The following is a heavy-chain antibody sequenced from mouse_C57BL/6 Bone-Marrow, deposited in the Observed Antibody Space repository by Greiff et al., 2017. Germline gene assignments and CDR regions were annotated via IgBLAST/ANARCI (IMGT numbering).Heavy chain of an antibody. V-gene: IGHV1-18*01. J-gene: IGHJ1*03. Sequence: VQLQQSGPELVKPGASVKIPCKASGYTFTDYNMDWVKQSHGKSLEWIGDINPNNGGTIYNQKFKGKATLTVDKSSSTAYMQLRSLTSEDTPVYYCARDYGSSYYGYFDVWGTGTTVTVSS. CDR1: GYTFTDYN. CDR2: INPNNGGT. CDR3: ARDYGSSYYGYFDV. D-gene: IGHD1-1*01.